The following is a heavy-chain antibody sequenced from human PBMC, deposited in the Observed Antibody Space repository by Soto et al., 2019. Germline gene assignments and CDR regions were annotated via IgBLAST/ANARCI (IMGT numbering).Heavy chain of an antibody. D-gene: IGHD3-22*01. Sequence: QVQLVQSGAEVKKPGSSVKVSCKASGGTFSSYAISWVRQAPGQGLEWMGGIIPIFGTANYAQKFQGRVXIXAXXSTSTAYMELSSLRSEDTAVYYCARADDSPNAFDIWGQGTMVTVSS. V-gene: IGHV1-69*12. CDR2: IIPIFGTA. CDR1: GGTFSSYA. CDR3: ARADDSPNAFDI. J-gene: IGHJ3*02.